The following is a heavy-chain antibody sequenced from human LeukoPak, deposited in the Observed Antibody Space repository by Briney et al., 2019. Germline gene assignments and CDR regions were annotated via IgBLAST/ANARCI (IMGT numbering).Heavy chain of an antibody. CDR1: GFTFSSYG. CDR3: ARGTAERSIDY. CDR2: IWYDGSNK. D-gene: IGHD5-24*01. J-gene: IGHJ4*02. V-gene: IGHV3-33*01. Sequence: GGSLRLSCAASGFTFSSYGMHWVRQAPGKGLEWGAVIWYDGSNKYYADSVKGRFTISRDNSKNTLYLQRNSLRAEDTAVYYCARGTAERSIDYWGQGTLVTVSS.